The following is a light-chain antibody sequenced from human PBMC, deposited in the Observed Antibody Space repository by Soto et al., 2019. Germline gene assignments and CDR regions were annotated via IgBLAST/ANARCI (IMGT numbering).Light chain of an antibody. CDR3: QQRSNWPPT. J-gene: IGKJ5*01. V-gene: IGKV3D-20*02. CDR1: QTVRNNY. CDR2: GAS. Sequence: EFVLTQSPGTLSLSPGERATLSCRASQTVRNNYLAWYQQKPGQAPRLLIYGASSRATGIPDRFSGSGSGTDFTLTISRLEPEDFAVYYCQQRSNWPPTFGQGTRLEIK.